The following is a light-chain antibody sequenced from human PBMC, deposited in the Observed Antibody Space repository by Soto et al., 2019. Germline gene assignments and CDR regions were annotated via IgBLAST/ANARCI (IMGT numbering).Light chain of an antibody. J-gene: IGLJ1*01. Sequence: QSVLTQPASVSGSPGQSITISCTGTSSDVGGYNYVSWYQQHPGKAPKLMIYEVSNRPSGVSNRFSGSKSGNTASLTISGLQAEAEADYYCSSYTSSSTDVFGPATKPTV. CDR1: SSDVGGYNY. CDR2: EVS. CDR3: SSYTSSSTDV. V-gene: IGLV2-14*01.